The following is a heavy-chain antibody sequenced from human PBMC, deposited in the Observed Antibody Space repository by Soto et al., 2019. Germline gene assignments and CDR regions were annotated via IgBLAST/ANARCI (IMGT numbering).Heavy chain of an antibody. CDR3: ATLGGGYCSGGSCYSKWFDP. J-gene: IGHJ5*02. CDR1: GYTHTELS. Sequence: ASVKVSCKVSGYTHTELSMHWVRQAPGKGLEWMGGFDPEDGETIYAQKFQGRVTMTEDTSTDTAYMELSSLRSEDTAVYYCATLGGGYCSGGSCYSKWFDPWGQGTLVTVSS. V-gene: IGHV1-24*01. CDR2: FDPEDGET. D-gene: IGHD2-15*01.